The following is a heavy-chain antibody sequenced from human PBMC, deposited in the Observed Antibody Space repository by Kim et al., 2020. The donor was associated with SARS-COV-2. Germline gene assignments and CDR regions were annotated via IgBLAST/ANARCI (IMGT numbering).Heavy chain of an antibody. CDR2: INTNTGNP. CDR3: ARLRDWNDRFGFDP. J-gene: IGHJ5*02. CDR1: GYTFTSYA. V-gene: IGHV7-4-1*02. Sequence: ASVKVSCKASGYTFTSYAMNWVRQAPGQGLEWMGWINTNTGNPTYAQGFTGRFVFSLDTSVSTAYLQISSLKAEDTAVYYCARLRDWNDRFGFDPWSQGTLVTVSS. D-gene: IGHD1-1*01.